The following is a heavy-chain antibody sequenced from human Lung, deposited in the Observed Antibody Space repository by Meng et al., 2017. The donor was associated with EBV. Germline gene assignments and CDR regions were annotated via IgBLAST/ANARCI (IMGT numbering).Heavy chain of an antibody. CDR2: ISTYNGNT. D-gene: IGHD3-9*01. CDR3: ARVWNYDILTGYYTHYFDY. CDR1: GYTFPRYG. Sequence: RLGQFGAEGKQPGASVKVSCKASGYTFPRYGLSWVRQAPGQGLEWMGWISTYNGNTNYAQKPQGRVTMTTDTSTSTVYMEVRSLRSDDTAVYYCARVWNYDILTGYYTHYFDYWGQGTLGHRLL. V-gene: IGHV1-18*01. J-gene: IGHJ4*02.